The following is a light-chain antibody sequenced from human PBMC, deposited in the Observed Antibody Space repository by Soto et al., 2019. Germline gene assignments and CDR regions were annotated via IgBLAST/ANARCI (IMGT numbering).Light chain of an antibody. J-gene: IGKJ2*01. V-gene: IGKV4-1*01. CDR2: WAS. CDR1: QSVLYSSNNKNH. CDR3: QQYYSTPYT. Sequence: DIVMTQSPDSLAVSLGERATINCKSSQSVLYSSNNKNHLAWYQQKAGQPPKLLVYWASTRESRVPDRFSGSGSGTDFTLTISSLQAEDVAVYYCQQYYSTPYTFGQGTKLEIK.